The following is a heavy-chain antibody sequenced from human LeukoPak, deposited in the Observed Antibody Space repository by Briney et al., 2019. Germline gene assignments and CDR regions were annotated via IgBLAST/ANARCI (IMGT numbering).Heavy chain of an antibody. CDR1: GFTFSSYS. Sequence: GGSLRLSCAASGFTFSSYSMNWVRQAPGKGLEWVSGISWNSGSIGYADPVKGRFTISRDNAKNSLYLQMNSLRAEDMALYYCAKDIGPAGAAVAALDYWGQGTLVTVSS. D-gene: IGHD6-19*01. CDR3: AKDIGPAGAAVAALDY. J-gene: IGHJ4*02. CDR2: ISWNSGSI. V-gene: IGHV3-9*03.